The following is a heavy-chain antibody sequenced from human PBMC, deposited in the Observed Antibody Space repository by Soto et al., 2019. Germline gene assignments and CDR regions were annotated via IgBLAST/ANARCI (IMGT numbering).Heavy chain of an antibody. V-gene: IGHV3-64*07. J-gene: IGHJ4*02. CDR2: ISSHGGGT. CDR3: ARSNHDFWSGYPQGFFDN. D-gene: IGHD3-3*01. CDR1: GFTFSTYA. Sequence: EVQLVESGGGLVQPGGSLRLSCAASGFTFSTYAMNWVRQAPGKGLEYVSAISSHGGGTFYADSVEGRFTISRDNSKNTLYLQVGSLRPEEMAVYYCARSNHDFWSGYPQGFFDNWGQGTLVTVSS.